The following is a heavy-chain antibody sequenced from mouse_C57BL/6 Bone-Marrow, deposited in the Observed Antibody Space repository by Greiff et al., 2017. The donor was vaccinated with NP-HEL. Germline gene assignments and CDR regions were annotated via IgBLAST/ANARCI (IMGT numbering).Heavy chain of an antibody. CDR1: GYTFTSYG. D-gene: IGHD2-1*01. CDR2: IYPRSGNT. J-gene: IGHJ3*01. Sequence: QVQLQQSGAELARPGASVKLSCKASGYTFTSYGISWVKQRPGQGLEWIGEIYPRSGNTYYNEKFKGKATLTADKSSSTAYMELRSLTSEDSAVYFCARFEIYYGKGWFAYWGQGTLVTVSA. CDR3: ARFEIYYGKGWFAY. V-gene: IGHV1-81*01.